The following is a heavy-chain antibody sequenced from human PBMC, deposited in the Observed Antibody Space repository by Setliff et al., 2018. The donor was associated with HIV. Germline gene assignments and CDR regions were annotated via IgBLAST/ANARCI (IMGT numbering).Heavy chain of an antibody. J-gene: IGHJ4*02. Sequence: VASVKVSCKASGGTFSSYAISWVRQAPGQGLEWMGGIIPIFGTANYAQKFQGRVTITADESTSTAYMELSSLRSEDTAVYYCAATYYYDSSGLHGCDYWGQGTLVTSPQ. D-gene: IGHD3-22*01. CDR3: AATYYYDSSGLHGCDY. CDR1: GGTFSSYA. CDR2: IIPIFGTA. V-gene: IGHV1-69*13.